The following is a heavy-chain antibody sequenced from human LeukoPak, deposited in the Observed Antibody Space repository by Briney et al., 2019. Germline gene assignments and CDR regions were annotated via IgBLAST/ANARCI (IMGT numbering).Heavy chain of an antibody. J-gene: IGHJ6*02. V-gene: IGHV3-48*02. CDR3: ARVGGPSVVPAAIYWGNYYYGMDV. D-gene: IGHD2-2*02. CDR1: GFTFSSYS. CDR2: ISSSSSTI. Sequence: GGSLRLSCAASGFTFSSYSMNWVRQAPGKGLEWVSYISSSSSTIYYADSVKGRFTISRDNAKNSLYLQMNSLRDEDTAVYYCARVGGPSVVPAAIYWGNYYYGMDVWGQGTTVTVSS.